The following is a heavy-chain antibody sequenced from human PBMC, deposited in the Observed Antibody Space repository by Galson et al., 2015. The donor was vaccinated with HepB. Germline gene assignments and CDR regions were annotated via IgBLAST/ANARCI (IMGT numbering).Heavy chain of an antibody. CDR2: IKQDGSER. J-gene: IGHJ4*02. CDR3: ARDNGTIDHYFFDY. V-gene: IGHV3-7*03. Sequence: LRLSCAASGFTFGGYWMSWVRQAPGKGLEWVATIKQDGSERNYVDSVKGRFTISRDNAKNSLYLQMNSLRVDDTAVYYCARDNGTIDHYFFDYWGQGTLVPVSS. CDR1: GFTFGGYW. D-gene: IGHD2-8*01.